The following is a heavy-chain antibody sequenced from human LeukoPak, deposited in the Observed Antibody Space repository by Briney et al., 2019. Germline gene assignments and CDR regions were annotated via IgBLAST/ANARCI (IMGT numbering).Heavy chain of an antibody. D-gene: IGHD5-24*01. J-gene: IGHJ4*02. CDR1: GFTFSSYS. CDR2: TSDRGDYT. CDR3: ARVGDGYNYPLDY. V-gene: IGHV3-23*01. Sequence: GGSLRLSCAASGFTFSSYSMSWVRQAPGKGLEWVSGTSDRGDYTYYADSVKGRFTISRDNSKNTLYLQMNSLRAEDTAVYYCARVGDGYNYPLDYWGQGTLVTVSS.